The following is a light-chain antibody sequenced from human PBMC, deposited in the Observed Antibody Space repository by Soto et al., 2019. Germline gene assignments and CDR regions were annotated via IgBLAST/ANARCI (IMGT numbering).Light chain of an antibody. CDR1: GSDVGGYNY. J-gene: IGLJ1*01. CDR3: SSYTGSSTPYV. CDR2: EVS. V-gene: IGLV2-14*01. Sequence: QSALTQPASVSGSPGQSITSSCTGTGSDVGGYNYVSWYQQHPGKAPKLMIYEVSNRPSGVSNRFSGSKSGNTASLTISGLQAEDEADYYCSSYTGSSTPYVFGTGTKVTVL.